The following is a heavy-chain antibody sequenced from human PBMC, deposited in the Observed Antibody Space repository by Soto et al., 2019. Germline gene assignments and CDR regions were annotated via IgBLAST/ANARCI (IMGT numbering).Heavy chain of an antibody. CDR2: ISSSSLTI. J-gene: IGHJ4*02. Sequence: QAPGKGLEWVSYISSSSLTIYYADSVKGRFTISRDNAKNSLYLQMNSLRAEDTAVYYCARDRSYGSSDYWGQGNLVTVSS. V-gene: IGHV3-48*01. D-gene: IGHD3-10*01. CDR3: ARDRSYGSSDY.